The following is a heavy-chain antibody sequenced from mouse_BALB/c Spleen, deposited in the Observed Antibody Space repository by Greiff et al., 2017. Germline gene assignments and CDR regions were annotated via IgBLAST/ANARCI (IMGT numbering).Heavy chain of an antibody. Sequence: DVHLVESGGGLVQPGGSRKLSCAASGFTFSSFGMHWVRQAPEKGLEWVAYISSGSSTIYYADTVKGRFTISRDNPKNTLFLQMTSLRSEDTAMYYCARRGGYYGYYAMDYWGQGTSVTVSS. CDR1: GFTFSSFG. CDR3: ARRGGYYGYYAMDY. J-gene: IGHJ4*01. CDR2: ISSGSSTI. V-gene: IGHV5-17*02. D-gene: IGHD1-2*01.